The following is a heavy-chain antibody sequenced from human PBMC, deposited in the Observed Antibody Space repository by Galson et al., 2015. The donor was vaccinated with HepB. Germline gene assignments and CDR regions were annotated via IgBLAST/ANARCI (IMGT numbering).Heavy chain of an antibody. CDR2: ISGRGGRT. J-gene: IGHJ4*02. Sequence: SLRLSCAASGFTFSSYAMSWVRQAPGKGLEWVSAISGRGGRTYYADSVKGRFTLSRDNSKNTLYLQMNSLRAEDPAVYYCAKDLIVVVVAATGYWGQGTLVTVSA. CDR1: GFTFSSYA. V-gene: IGHV3-23*01. D-gene: IGHD2-15*01. CDR3: AKDLIVVVVAATGY.